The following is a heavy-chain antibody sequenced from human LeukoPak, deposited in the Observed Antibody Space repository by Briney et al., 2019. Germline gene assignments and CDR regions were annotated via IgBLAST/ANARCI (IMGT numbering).Heavy chain of an antibody. CDR1: GFTFTSSA. J-gene: IGHJ3*02. D-gene: IGHD6-6*01. V-gene: IGHV1-58*02. Sequence: SVKVSCKASGFTFTSSAMQWVRQARGQRLEWIGWIVVGSGNTNYAQKFQERVTITRDMSTSTAYMELSSLRSEDTAVYYCAADKSSSDAFDIWGQGTMVTVSS. CDR2: IVVGSGNT. CDR3: AADKSSSDAFDI.